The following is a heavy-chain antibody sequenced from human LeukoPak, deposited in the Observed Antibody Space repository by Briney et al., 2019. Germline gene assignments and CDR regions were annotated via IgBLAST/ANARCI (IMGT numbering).Heavy chain of an antibody. CDR1: GFTFNAYS. J-gene: IGHJ3*02. CDR3: AKPGYQLLWGDAFDI. D-gene: IGHD2-2*01. CDR2: ISGSGGST. V-gene: IGHV3-23*01. Sequence: SGGSLRLSCAASGFTFNAYSMNWVRQAPGKGLEWVSAISGSGGSTYYADSVKGRFTISRDNSKNTLYLQMNSLRAEDTAVYYCAKPGYQLLWGDAFDIWGQGTMVTVSS.